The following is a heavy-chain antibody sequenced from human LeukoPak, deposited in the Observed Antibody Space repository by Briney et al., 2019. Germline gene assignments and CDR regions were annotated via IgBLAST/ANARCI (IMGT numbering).Heavy chain of an antibody. CDR2: IYTSGST. J-gene: IGHJ4*02. V-gene: IGHV4-61*02. CDR1: GGSISSSSYY. Sequence: SETLSLTCTVSGGSISSSSYYWSWIRQPAGKGLEWIGRIYTSGSTNYNPSLKSRITISVDTSRNQFSLKLSSVTAADTAVYYCARDSITMIDYWGQGTLVTVSS. CDR3: ARDSITMIDY. D-gene: IGHD3-22*01.